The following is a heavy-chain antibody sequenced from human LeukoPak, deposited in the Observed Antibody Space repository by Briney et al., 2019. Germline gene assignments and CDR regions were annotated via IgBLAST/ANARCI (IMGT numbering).Heavy chain of an antibody. Sequence: GGSLRLSCAASGFTFSRYGMHWVRQAPGKGLEWVAVIWYDGTNEDYADSVRGRFTISRDNSKNTLYLQMSSLRAEDTAVYYCAREPYYASGSYYPIWGQGTMVTVSS. J-gene: IGHJ3*02. V-gene: IGHV3-33*01. CDR3: AREPYYASGSYYPI. D-gene: IGHD3-10*01. CDR1: GFTFSRYG. CDR2: IWYDGTNE.